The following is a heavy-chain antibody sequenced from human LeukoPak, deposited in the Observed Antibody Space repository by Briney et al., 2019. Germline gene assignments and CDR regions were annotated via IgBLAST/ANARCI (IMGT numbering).Heavy chain of an antibody. CDR3: ARQASYYYDSSGYSPRSHPYYFDY. CDR1: GIRFTSYW. Sequence: GESLKIFCEGVGIRFTSYWIGWVRQMPGKGLEWMGIIYPGDSDTRYSPSFQGQVTLSADESISTAYLQWSSLKASDTAMYYCARQASYYYDSSGYSPRSHPYYFDYWGQGTLVTVSS. V-gene: IGHV5-51*01. D-gene: IGHD3-22*01. CDR2: IYPGDSDT. J-gene: IGHJ4*02.